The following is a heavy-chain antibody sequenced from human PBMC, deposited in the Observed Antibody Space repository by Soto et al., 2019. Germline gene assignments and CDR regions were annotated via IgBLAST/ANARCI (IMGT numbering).Heavy chain of an antibody. Sequence: QVQLVQSGAEVKKPGASVKVSCKASGDTFINYYIHWVRQAPGHGLEWMAIINPTGGSTNYAQKFQGRPTLTIHTSTSTVYMALSSLTSEETAMYYCGRHLAAGDVWGQGTLVTVSS. V-gene: IGHV1-46*01. CDR1: GDTFINYY. D-gene: IGHD2-8*02. CDR2: INPTGGST. CDR3: GRHLAAGDV. J-gene: IGHJ4*02.